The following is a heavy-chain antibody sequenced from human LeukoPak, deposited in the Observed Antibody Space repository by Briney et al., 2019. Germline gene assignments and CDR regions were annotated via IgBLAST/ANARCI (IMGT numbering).Heavy chain of an antibody. Sequence: GGSLRLSCAASGFTFSTYSMNWVRQAPGKGLEWISFIRHDSSDIYYADSVKGRFTISRDNSKNTLYLQMNSLRAEDTAVYYCAKDTWPVVVIRRFDYWGQGTLVTVSS. CDR1: GFTFSTYS. V-gene: IGHV3-48*01. J-gene: IGHJ4*02. CDR3: AKDTWPVVVIRRFDY. D-gene: IGHD3-22*01. CDR2: IRHDSSDI.